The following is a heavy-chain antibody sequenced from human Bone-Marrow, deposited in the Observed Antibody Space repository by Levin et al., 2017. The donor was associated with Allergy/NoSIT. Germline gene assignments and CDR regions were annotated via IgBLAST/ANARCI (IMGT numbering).Heavy chain of an antibody. CDR2: MSPVSGDT. D-gene: IGHD2/OR15-2a*01. Sequence: GESLKISCKASGYIFTAFYLHWVRHAPGQGLEWMGHMSPVSGDTAYAQRFQGRVTMTRDTSINTAYMELSGLRSDDSAVYYCARDSPIVGTFYAFDIWGQGTMVTVSS. CDR1: GYIFTAFY. J-gene: IGHJ3*02. V-gene: IGHV1-2*06. CDR3: ARDSPIVGTFYAFDI.